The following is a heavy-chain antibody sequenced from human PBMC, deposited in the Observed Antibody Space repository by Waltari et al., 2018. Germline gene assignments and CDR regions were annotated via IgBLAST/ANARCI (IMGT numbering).Heavy chain of an antibody. CDR1: GGSISSSNW. CDR3: ARDLVSGYDSVDP. Sequence: QVQLQESGPGLVKPSGTLSLTCAVSGGSISSSNWWSWVRQPPGKGLEWIGEIYHSGSTNYNPSLNSRVTISVDKSKNQFSLKLSSVTAADTAVYYCARDLVSGYDSVDPWGQGTLVTVSS. V-gene: IGHV4-4*02. J-gene: IGHJ5*02. CDR2: IYHSGST. D-gene: IGHD5-12*01.